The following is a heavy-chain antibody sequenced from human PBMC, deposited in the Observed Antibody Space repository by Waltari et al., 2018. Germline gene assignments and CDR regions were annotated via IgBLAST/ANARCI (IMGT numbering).Heavy chain of an antibody. D-gene: IGHD3-10*01. CDR2: ISFDGKNE. V-gene: IGHV3-30*04. CDR1: YA. CDR3: TRSGERLAYYFDY. J-gene: IGHJ4*02. Sequence: YAMHWVRQAPGKGLEWVAVISFDGKNEYYTDSVKGRFTISRDNSNNTLYLQMNSLRTEDTALYYCTRSGERLAYYFDYWGQGVLVTVSS.